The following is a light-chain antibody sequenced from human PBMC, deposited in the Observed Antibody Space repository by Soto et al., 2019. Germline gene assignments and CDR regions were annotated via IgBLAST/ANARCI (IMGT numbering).Light chain of an antibody. CDR3: QQYNNWPPVT. J-gene: IGKJ1*01. Sequence: EIVMTPSPPTLSVSPGERPTLSCRASQSVSSNLAWYQQKPGQAPRLLIYGASTRATGIPARFSGSGSGTEFTLTISSLQSEDFAVYYCQQYNNWPPVTFGQGTKVDIK. CDR2: GAS. V-gene: IGKV3D-15*01. CDR1: QSVSSN.